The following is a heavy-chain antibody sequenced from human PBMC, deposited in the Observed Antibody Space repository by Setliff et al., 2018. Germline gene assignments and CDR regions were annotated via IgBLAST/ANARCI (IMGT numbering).Heavy chain of an antibody. V-gene: IGHV3-7*03. CDR3: AREVWNYYDKSWSGYADH. Sequence: PGGSLRLSCVASGFIISDYWMTWVRQAPGKGLEWVADIRQDGTNEYYADSVKGRFTISRDNAKNSLYLQMNSLRAEDTALYYCAREVWNYYDKSWSGYADHWGQGTLVTVSS. D-gene: IGHD3-3*01. J-gene: IGHJ4*02. CDR1: GFIISDYW. CDR2: IRQDGTNE.